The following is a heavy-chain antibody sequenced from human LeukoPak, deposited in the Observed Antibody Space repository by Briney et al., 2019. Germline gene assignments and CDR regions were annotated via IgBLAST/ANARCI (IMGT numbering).Heavy chain of an antibody. D-gene: IGHD6-13*01. CDR1: GFTFSNAW. Sequence: GGSLRLSCAASGFTFSNAWMSWVRQAPGKGLEWVANIENDGAVKNYVDSVKGRFTISRDNAKNSLYLQMNSLRAEDTAVYYCAKDSYSKGDFWGQGVLVTVSS. J-gene: IGHJ4*02. V-gene: IGHV3-7*01. CDR2: IENDGAVK. CDR3: AKDSYSKGDF.